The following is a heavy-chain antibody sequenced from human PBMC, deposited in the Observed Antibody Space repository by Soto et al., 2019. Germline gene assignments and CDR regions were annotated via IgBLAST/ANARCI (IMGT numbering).Heavy chain of an antibody. J-gene: IGHJ6*02. D-gene: IGHD5-12*01. Sequence: GGSLRLSCAASGFTISSYGMHWVRQAPGKGLEWVAVISYDGSNKYYADSVKGRFTISRDNSKNTLYLQMNSLRAEDTAVYYCAVGIVATIDVWGQGTTVTVSS. CDR3: AVGIVATIDV. CDR1: GFTISSYG. V-gene: IGHV3-30*03. CDR2: ISYDGSNK.